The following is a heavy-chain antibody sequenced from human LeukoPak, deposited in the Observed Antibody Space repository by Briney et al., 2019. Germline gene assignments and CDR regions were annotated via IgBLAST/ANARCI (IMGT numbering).Heavy chain of an antibody. V-gene: IGHV3-30*04. CDR2: ISYDGSNK. Sequence: SGGSLRLSCAASGFTFSSYAMHWVRQAPGKGLEWVAFISYDGSNKDYADSVKGRFTISRDNSKNTLYLQMNSLRAEDTAAYYCARDRSGFGITIFGMDVWGQGTTVTVSS. J-gene: IGHJ6*02. CDR1: GFTFSSYA. D-gene: IGHD3-3*01. CDR3: ARDRSGFGITIFGMDV.